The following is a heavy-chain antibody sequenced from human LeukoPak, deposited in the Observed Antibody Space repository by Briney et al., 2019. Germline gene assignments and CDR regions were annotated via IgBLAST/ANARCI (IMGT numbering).Heavy chain of an antibody. CDR1: GYTSTSYD. D-gene: IGHD3-3*01. J-gene: IGHJ5*02. CDR2: MNPNSGNT. V-gene: IGHV1-8*01. Sequence: ASVKVSCKASGYTSTSYDINWVRQATGQGLEWMGWMNPNSGNTGYAQKFQGRVTMTRNTSISTAYMELSSLRSEDTAVYYCARGDYDFWSGSSNWFDPWGQGTLVTVSS. CDR3: ARGDYDFWSGSSNWFDP.